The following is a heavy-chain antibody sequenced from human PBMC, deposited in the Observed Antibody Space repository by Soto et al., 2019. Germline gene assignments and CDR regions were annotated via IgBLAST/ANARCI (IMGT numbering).Heavy chain of an antibody. CDR2: ISGSGAVI. CDR3: AKDRSWASGYGMDV. Sequence: EVQLLESGGGLVHPGGSLRLSCAASGFTFIDFAMTWVRQAPGKGLEWVSAISGSGAVIYYADSVKGRFTISRDKSKNTVSLEMDSLGAEDTAVYYCAKDRSWASGYGMDVWCQGTTVTVSS. J-gene: IGHJ6*02. CDR1: GFTFIDFA. D-gene: IGHD3-10*01. V-gene: IGHV3-23*01.